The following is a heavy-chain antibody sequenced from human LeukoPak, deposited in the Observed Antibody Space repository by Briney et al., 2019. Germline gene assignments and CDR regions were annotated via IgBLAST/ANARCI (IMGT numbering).Heavy chain of an antibody. CDR3: ARAPPDPYYYDSSGSGLDP. CDR2: IWYDGSNK. V-gene: IGHV3-33*01. D-gene: IGHD3-22*01. Sequence: GGSLRLSCAASGFTFSSYVMHWVRQAPGKGREGVAVIWYDGSNKYYADYVKGRFTISRENSKNTLYLQMNSLRAEATAVYYCARAPPDPYYYDSSGSGLDPWGQGTLVTVSS. J-gene: IGHJ5*02. CDR1: GFTFSSYV.